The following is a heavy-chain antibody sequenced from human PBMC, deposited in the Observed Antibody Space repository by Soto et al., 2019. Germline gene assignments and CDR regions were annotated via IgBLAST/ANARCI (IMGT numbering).Heavy chain of an antibody. CDR2: IYYSGST. Sequence: SETLSLTCTVSGGSISSSSYCWGWIRQPPGKGLEWIGSIYYSGSTYYNPSLKSRVTISVDTSKNQFSLKLSSVTAADTAVYYCARPYYGSGSSDYWGQGTLVTVSS. J-gene: IGHJ4*02. V-gene: IGHV4-39*01. CDR1: GGSISSSSYC. D-gene: IGHD3-10*01. CDR3: ARPYYGSGSSDY.